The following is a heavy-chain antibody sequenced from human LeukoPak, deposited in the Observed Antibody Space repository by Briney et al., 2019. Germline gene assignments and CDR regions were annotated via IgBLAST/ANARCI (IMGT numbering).Heavy chain of an antibody. CDR2: IYHSGST. CDR1: GYSISSGYY. V-gene: IGHV4-38-2*01. J-gene: IGHJ4*02. CDR3: ARIQLGNRGDYFDY. D-gene: IGHD1-1*01. Sequence: PSETLSLTCAVSGYSISSGYYWGWIRQPPGKGLEWIGSIYHSGSTYYNPSLKSRVTISVDTSKNQFSLKLSSVTAADTAVYYCARIQLGNRGDYFDYWGQGNLVTVSS.